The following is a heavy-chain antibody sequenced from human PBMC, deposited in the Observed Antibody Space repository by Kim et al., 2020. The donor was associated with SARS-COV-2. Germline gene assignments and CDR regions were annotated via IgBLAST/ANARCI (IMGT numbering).Heavy chain of an antibody. CDR1: GFTFSSYS. D-gene: IGHD3-10*01. CDR3: ARELTWDYYGSGSFLFDP. Sequence: GGSLRLSCAASGFTFSSYSMNWVRQAPGKGLEWVSYISSSSSTIYYADSVKGRFTISRDNAKNSLYLQMNSLRDEDTAVYYCARELTWDYYGSGSFLFDPWGQGTLVTVSS. V-gene: IGHV3-48*02. J-gene: IGHJ5*02. CDR2: ISSSSSTI.